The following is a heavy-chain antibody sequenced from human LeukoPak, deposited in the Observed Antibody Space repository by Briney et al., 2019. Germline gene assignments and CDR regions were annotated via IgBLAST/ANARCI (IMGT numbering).Heavy chain of an antibody. J-gene: IGHJ4*02. V-gene: IGHV4-38-2*02. CDR1: GYSISSGYY. CDR2: IYHSGST. D-gene: IGHD5-12*01. CDR3: ASGLGHIVATILQTPPLSGFD. Sequence: SETLSFTCTVSGYSISSGYYWGWIRQPPGKGLEWIGSIYHSGSTYYNPSLKSRVTISVDTSKNQFSLKLSSVTAADTAVYYCASGLGHIVATILQTPPLSGFDWGQGTLVTVSS.